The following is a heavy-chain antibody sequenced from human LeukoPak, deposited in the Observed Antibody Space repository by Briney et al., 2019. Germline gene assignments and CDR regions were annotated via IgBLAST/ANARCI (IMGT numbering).Heavy chain of an antibody. Sequence: SETLSLTCAVYGGSFSGYYWSWIRQPPGKGLEWIGEINHSGSTNYNPSLKSRVTISVDTSKNQFSLKLSSVTAADTAVYYCARGVFRAARRRWYFDLWGRGTPVTVSS. CDR3: ARGVFRAARRRWYFDL. J-gene: IGHJ2*01. D-gene: IGHD6-6*01. CDR1: GGSFSGYY. V-gene: IGHV4-34*01. CDR2: INHSGST.